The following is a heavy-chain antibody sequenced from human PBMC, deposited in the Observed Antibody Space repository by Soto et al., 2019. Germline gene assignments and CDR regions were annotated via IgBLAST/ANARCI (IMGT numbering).Heavy chain of an antibody. CDR3: ARARSPYANYYGMDV. CDR1: GYSISSYY. V-gene: IGHV4-59*01. Sequence: SDTLSLTCTFSGYSISSYYWSWIRQPPGKGLEWIGYIHYSGSTNYNPSLKSRVTISVDTSKSQFSLKLNSVTAADTAVYYCARARSPYANYYGMDVWGQGTTVTVS. J-gene: IGHJ6*02. D-gene: IGHD2-2*01. CDR2: IHYSGST.